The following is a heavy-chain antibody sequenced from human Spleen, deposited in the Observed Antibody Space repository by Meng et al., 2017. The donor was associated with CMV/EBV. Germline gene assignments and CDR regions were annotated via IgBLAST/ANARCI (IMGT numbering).Heavy chain of an antibody. D-gene: IGHD2/OR15-2a*01. CDR1: GDTLSTYG. CDR2: INPMFGTT. Sequence: SVKVSCKASGDTLSTYGISWVRQAPGQGLEWMGGINPMFGTTHAAQKFQGRVTITTDESTSTAYMELSSLRSEDTAVYYCARSDDPTISSDGPFTDYYGMDVWGQGTTVTVSS. CDR3: ARSDDPTISSDGPFTDYYGMDV. J-gene: IGHJ6*02. V-gene: IGHV1-69*05.